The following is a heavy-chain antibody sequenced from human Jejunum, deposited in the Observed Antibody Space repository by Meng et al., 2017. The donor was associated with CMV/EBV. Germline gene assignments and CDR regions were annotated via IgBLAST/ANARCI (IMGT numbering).Heavy chain of an antibody. J-gene: IGHJ6*02. CDR2: IYYSGST. CDR3: AGGTVHCNSTRCYRYIMDV. CDR1: GYYY. Sequence: GYYYWSWIRQPPGKELELIGYIYYSGSTNYNPSLKSRVTISVDTSKNQFSLKLSSVTATDTAVYYCAGGTVHCNSTRCYRYIMDVWGQGTTVTVSS. V-gene: IGHV4-61*01. D-gene: IGHD2/OR15-2a*01.